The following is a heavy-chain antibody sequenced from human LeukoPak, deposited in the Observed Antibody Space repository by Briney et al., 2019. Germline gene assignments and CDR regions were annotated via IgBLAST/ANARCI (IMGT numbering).Heavy chain of an antibody. CDR1: GFIFTNCF. D-gene: IGHD3-3*01. CDR2: IKHDGSEK. V-gene: IGHV3-7*01. CDR3: ATDRGWRTSGYYLYYFEY. Sequence: GGSLRLSCAASGFIFTNCFMSWVRQAPGKGLEWVASIKHDGSEKYYVDSVRGRFTISRDNTMNSLYLQMSSLRAEDTAVYYCATDRGWRTSGYYLYYFEYWGQGTLVTVSS. J-gene: IGHJ4*02.